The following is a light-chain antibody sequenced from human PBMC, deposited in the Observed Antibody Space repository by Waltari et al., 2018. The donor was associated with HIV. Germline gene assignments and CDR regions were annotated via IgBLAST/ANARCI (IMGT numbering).Light chain of an antibody. CDR2: GKN. V-gene: IGLV3-19*01. CDR1: SLRSYY. Sequence: SSELTQDPAVSVALGQTVRITCQGDSLRSYYASWYQQKPGHAPVLVISGKNNRPSGIPDLFSGSSSGNTASLTITGAQAEDEADYYCNSRDSSGNHLVVFGGGTKLTVL. J-gene: IGLJ2*01. CDR3: NSRDSSGNHLVV.